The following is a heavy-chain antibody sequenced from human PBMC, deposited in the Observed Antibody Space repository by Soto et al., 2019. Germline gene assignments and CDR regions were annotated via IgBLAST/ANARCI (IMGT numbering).Heavy chain of an antibody. D-gene: IGHD6-19*01. CDR1: GFTVSSNY. Sequence: GGSLRLSCAASGFTVSSNYMTWVRQAPGKGLEWVSLIQSGGRTYYAGSVKGRFTISRDNARNTLYLQMTSLRAEDTAVYFCTREQSWGQGTPVTVSS. CDR3: TREQS. CDR2: IQSGGRT. V-gene: IGHV3-66*01. J-gene: IGHJ5*02.